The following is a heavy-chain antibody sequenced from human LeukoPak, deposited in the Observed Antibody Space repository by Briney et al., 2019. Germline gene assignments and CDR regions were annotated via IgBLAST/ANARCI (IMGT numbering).Heavy chain of an antibody. D-gene: IGHD3-10*01. CDR1: GGSISSYY. J-gene: IGHJ6*02. V-gene: IGHV4-59*01. CDR3: ARVVRYYYRSGPPDV. Sequence: SETLSLTCTVSGGSISSYYWSWIRQPPGNGLEWIGYIYYSGSTNYNPSLKSRVTISEDTSKNQFSLKLSSVTAADTAVYYCARVVRYYYRSGPPDVWGQGTTVTVSS. CDR2: IYYSGST.